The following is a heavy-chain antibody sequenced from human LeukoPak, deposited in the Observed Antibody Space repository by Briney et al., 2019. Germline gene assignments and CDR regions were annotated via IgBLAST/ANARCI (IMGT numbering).Heavy chain of an antibody. J-gene: IGHJ4*02. CDR2: ISWNGDNR. Sequence: PGRSLRLSCAASGFRFDDCAMHWVRQAPGKGLEWVSGISWNGDNRDYADSVKGRFTISRDNAENSLYLQMNSLRAEDTALYYCAKARSALAGANFGSWGQGTLVTVSS. D-gene: IGHD6-19*01. CDR3: AKARSALAGANFGS. CDR1: GFRFDDCA. V-gene: IGHV3-9*01.